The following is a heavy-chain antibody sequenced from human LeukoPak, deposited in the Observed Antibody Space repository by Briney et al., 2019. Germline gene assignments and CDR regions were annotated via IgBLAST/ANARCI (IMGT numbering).Heavy chain of an antibody. V-gene: IGHV1-69*15. CDR1: GGTFTSYA. D-gene: IGHD3-16*01. Sequence: GSSVKVSCKTSGGTFTSYAITWVRQAPGQGLEWMGKIIPISGTTNYAQKFQGRVTFTADASTSTAYMELNSLRSEDTALYYCARKMRLGGNWFDPWGQGTLVTVSS. CDR3: ARKMRLGGNWFDP. J-gene: IGHJ5*02. CDR2: IIPISGTT.